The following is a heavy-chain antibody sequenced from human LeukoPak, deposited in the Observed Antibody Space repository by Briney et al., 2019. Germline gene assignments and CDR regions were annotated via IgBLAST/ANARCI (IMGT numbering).Heavy chain of an antibody. CDR1: GGSISSSIYY. D-gene: IGHD5-12*01. CDR2: MSYSGST. Sequence: PSETLSLTCTVSGGSISSSIYYWDWIRQPPGKGLEWIGSMSYSGSTYYNPSLKSRVTISVYTSKNQFSLKLSSVTAADTAVYYCARVSGYDWESFYDYWGQGTLVTVSS. J-gene: IGHJ4*02. CDR3: ARVSGYDWESFYDY. V-gene: IGHV4-39*07.